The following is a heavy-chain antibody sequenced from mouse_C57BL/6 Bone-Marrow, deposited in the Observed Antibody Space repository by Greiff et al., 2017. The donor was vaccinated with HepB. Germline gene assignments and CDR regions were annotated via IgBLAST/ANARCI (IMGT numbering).Heavy chain of an antibody. D-gene: IGHD2-2*01. CDR1: GYTFTDYY. V-gene: IGHV1-76*01. CDR2: IYPGSGNT. CDR3: AREMVTTGLGFAY. J-gene: IGHJ3*01. Sequence: VQLQQSGAELVRPGASVKLSCKASGYTFTDYYINWVKQRPGQGLEWIARIYPGSGNTYYNEKFKGKATLTAEKSSSTAYMQLSSLTSEDSAVYFCAREMVTTGLGFAYWGQGTLVTVSA.